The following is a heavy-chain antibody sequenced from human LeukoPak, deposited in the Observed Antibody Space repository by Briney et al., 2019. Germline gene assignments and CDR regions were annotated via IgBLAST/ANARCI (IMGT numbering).Heavy chain of an antibody. D-gene: IGHD7-27*01. Sequence: SQTLSLTCTVSGGSISSGGYYWSWLRQHPGKGLEWIGYIYYSGSTYYNPSLKSRVTISVDTSKNQFSLKLSSVTAADTAVYYCARGPHGENWFDPWGQGTLVTVSS. CDR2: IYYSGST. V-gene: IGHV4-31*03. CDR3: ARGPHGENWFDP. CDR1: GGSISSGGYY. J-gene: IGHJ5*02.